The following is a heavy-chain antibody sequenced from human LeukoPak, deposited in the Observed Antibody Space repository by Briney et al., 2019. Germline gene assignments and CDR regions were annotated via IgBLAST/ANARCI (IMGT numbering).Heavy chain of an antibody. J-gene: IGHJ4*02. Sequence: GESLRLSCAASGFAFRNAWMSWVRQAPGKGLEWVSAISGSGGSTYYADSVKGRFTISRDNSKNTLYLQMNSLRAEDTAVYYCAKGPGYSSGWGQGTLVTVSS. CDR1: GFAFRNAW. CDR3: AKGPGYSSG. V-gene: IGHV3-23*01. D-gene: IGHD6-19*01. CDR2: ISGSGGST.